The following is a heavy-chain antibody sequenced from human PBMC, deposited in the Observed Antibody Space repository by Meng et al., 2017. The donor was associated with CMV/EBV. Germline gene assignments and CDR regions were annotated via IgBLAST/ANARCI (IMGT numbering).Heavy chain of an antibody. J-gene: IGHJ5*02. V-gene: IGHV1-46*01. Sequence: YYWHWVRQAPGQGLEWMGIINPSGGSASYAQKFQGRVTMTRDTSTSTVYMELSSLRSEDTAVYYCARDSLMITFGGVIVIPNWFDPWGQGTLVTVSS. CDR2: INPSGGSA. CDR1: YY. CDR3: ARDSLMITFGGVIVIPNWFDP. D-gene: IGHD3-16*02.